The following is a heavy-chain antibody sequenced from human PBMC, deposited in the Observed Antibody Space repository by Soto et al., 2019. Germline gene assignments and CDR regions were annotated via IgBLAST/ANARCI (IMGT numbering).Heavy chain of an antibody. D-gene: IGHD6-13*01. CDR2: INAGNGNT. V-gene: IGHV1-3*01. Sequence: ASVKVSCKASGYTFTGYYMHWVRQAPGQGLEWMGWINAGNGNTKYSQKFQGRVTITRDTSASTAYMELSSLRSEDTAVYYCARAMGIAAAGLSFDYWGQGTLVTVSS. CDR3: ARAMGIAAAGLSFDY. CDR1: GYTFTGYY. J-gene: IGHJ4*02.